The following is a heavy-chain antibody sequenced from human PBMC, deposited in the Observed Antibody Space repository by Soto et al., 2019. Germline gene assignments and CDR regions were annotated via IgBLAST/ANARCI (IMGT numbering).Heavy chain of an antibody. J-gene: IGHJ5*02. Sequence: PGGSRRRSWAASGFKFSNYAMSWVRQAPGKGLEWVSLISATGGGTYYADSVKGRFTISRDNSHNTLYLQVHSLTAEDTAVYYCAKDRRAGGNSAFYFDLWGQGAQVTVSS. V-gene: IGHV3-23*01. CDR1: GFKFSNYA. CDR3: AKDRRAGGNSAFYFDL. D-gene: IGHD3-16*01. CDR2: ISATGGGT.